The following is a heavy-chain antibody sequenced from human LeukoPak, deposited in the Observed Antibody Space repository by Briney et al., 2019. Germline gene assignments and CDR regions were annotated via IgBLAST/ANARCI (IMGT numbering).Heavy chain of an antibody. V-gene: IGHV3-64*01. Sequence: GGSLRLSCAASGFTFSSYAMHWVRQAPGKGLEYVSAISSNGGSTYYANSVKGRFTISRDNSKNTLYLQMGSLRAEDMAVYYCASLSSGWYGYWGQGTLVTVST. D-gene: IGHD6-19*01. CDR2: ISSNGGST. CDR3: ASLSSGWYGY. J-gene: IGHJ4*02. CDR1: GFTFSSYA.